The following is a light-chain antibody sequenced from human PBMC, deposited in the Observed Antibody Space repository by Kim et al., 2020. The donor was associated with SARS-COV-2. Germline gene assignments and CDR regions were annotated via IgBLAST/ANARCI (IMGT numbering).Light chain of an antibody. CDR3: QAWDSNTGV. CDR1: KFEHTY. CDR2: KHT. J-gene: IGLJ1*01. V-gene: IGLV3-1*01. Sequence: QTSSFTCYGGKFEHTYVCRYPSRPGHSLLVFIYKHTNRPSGIPERFSGSNSGNTATLTIRGTQDMDEADYCCQAWDSNTGVFGTGTKVTVL.